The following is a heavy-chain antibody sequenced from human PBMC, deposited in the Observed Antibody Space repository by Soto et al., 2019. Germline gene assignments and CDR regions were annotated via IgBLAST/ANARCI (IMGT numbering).Heavy chain of an antibody. CDR3: AHAYGGRSLY. CDR2: IYWDDSK. J-gene: IGHJ4*02. CDR1: GFSLTTDRVG. Sequence: QITLKESGPTLVKPTQTLTLTCTFSGFSLTTDRVGVGWIRQPPGEALEWLAVIYWDDSKTYRPSLESRLTISKDTSKSQVALTMTNMVYLDTVTYYCAHAYGGRSLYWGQGTRVTVSS. V-gene: IGHV2-5*02. D-gene: IGHD1-26*01.